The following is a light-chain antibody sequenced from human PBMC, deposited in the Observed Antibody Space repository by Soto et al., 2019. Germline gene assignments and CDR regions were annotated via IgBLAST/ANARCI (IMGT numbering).Light chain of an antibody. V-gene: IGKV3-11*01. Sequence: EKVLTQSPATLSLSPGERATLSCRASLSVSSNLAWYQQKPGQAPRLLIYDASNRATGTPARFSGSGSGTDFTLTISSLEPEDFAVYYCQQRSDWPPWTFGQGTKVDIK. CDR2: DAS. J-gene: IGKJ1*01. CDR3: QQRSDWPPWT. CDR1: LSVSSN.